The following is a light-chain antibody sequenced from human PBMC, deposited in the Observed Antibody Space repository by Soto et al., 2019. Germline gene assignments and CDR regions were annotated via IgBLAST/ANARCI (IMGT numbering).Light chain of an antibody. J-gene: IGKJ3*01. CDR3: QQRSSWPFT. V-gene: IGKV3-11*01. CDR2: ATS. Sequence: EIALTQSPATLSVSPGERATLXCRASHSLGSHVGWYQQRFGEAPRHLIYATSNRAHGTPASFSGSGSATDFTPTISSLEPEDFAVYYRQQRSSWPFTFGPGTKVDIK. CDR1: HSLGSH.